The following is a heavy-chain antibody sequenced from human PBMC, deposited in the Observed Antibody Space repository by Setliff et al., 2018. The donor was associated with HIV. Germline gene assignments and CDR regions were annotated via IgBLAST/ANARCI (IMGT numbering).Heavy chain of an antibody. CDR2: INSDGSST. J-gene: IGHJ4*02. CDR3: ARSSLGTATHFDS. Sequence: GESLKISCEASGFTFSKYWMHWVRQAPGKGLVWVSRINSDGSSTAYADSVEGRLTISRDNAKNTLYLRINSLTAEDTAVYYCARSSLGTATHFDSWGQGTLVTVS. V-gene: IGHV3-74*03. CDR1: GFTFSKYW. D-gene: IGHD2-15*01.